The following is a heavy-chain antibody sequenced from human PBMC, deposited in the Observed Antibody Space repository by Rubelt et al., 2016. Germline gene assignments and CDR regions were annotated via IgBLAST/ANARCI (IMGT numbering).Heavy chain of an antibody. D-gene: IGHD4-23*01. V-gene: IGHV3-13*01. Sequence: EVQLVESGGGLVQPGGSLRLSCAASGFTLSSYDMHWVRPATGKGLEWVSAIGTAGDTYYPGSVKGRFTISRENDKKSLYLQMNSLRADDTAVYYCAREVVTGCFDLWGRGTLVTVSS. J-gene: IGHJ2*01. CDR2: IGTAGDT. CDR1: GFTLSSYD. CDR3: AREVVTGCFDL.